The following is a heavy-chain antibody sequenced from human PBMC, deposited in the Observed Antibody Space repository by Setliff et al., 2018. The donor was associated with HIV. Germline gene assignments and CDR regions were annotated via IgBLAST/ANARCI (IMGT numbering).Heavy chain of an antibody. V-gene: IGHV4-61*02. Sequence: PSETLSLTCTVSGDSISSGSYYWSWIRQPADKGLEWIGRIYTSGTTTYNPSVKSRVPISLDTSKNQFYLRLRSVTAADTAVYYCARELLYFGEGAYDPWGQGTLVTVSS. CDR3: ARELLYFGEGAYDP. CDR1: GDSISSGSYY. D-gene: IGHD3-10*01. J-gene: IGHJ5*02. CDR2: IYTSGTT.